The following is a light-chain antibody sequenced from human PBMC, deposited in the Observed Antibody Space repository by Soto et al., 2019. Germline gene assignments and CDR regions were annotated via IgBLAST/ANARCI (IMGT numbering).Light chain of an antibody. CDR3: QQRSNWPRGT. V-gene: IGKV3-11*01. J-gene: IGKJ1*01. Sequence: EIVLTQSPATLSLSPGERATLSCRASQSVGSYLAWYQQKPGQAPRLLIYDASNRATGIPARFSGSGSGTDFTLPISSLEPEDFAVYYCQQRSNWPRGTFGQGTKVEIK. CDR2: DAS. CDR1: QSVGSY.